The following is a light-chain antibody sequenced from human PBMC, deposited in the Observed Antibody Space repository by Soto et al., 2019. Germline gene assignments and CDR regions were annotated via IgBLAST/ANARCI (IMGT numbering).Light chain of an antibody. V-gene: IGKV1-33*01. CDR3: QQYGSSPPRT. J-gene: IGKJ1*01. Sequence: DIQMTQSPSSLSASVGDRVTITCQASQDITNHLNWYQQKPGKAPNLLIYDASNLETGVPSRFSGSGSGTDFTFTISSLQPEDFATYYCQQYGSSPPRTFGQGTKVEMK. CDR1: QDITNH. CDR2: DAS.